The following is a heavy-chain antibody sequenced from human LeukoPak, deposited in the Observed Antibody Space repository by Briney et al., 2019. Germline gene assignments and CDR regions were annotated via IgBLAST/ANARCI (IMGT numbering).Heavy chain of an antibody. D-gene: IGHD3-22*01. J-gene: IGHJ5*02. Sequence: SETLSLTCTVSGGSISGYYWTWIRQPPGKGLEWIGYIYYSGSTNYNPSLKSRVTISVDTSKNQFSLKLSSVTAADTAVYYCARIIPDPDYYDSSGPEGWFDPWGQGTLVTVSS. V-gene: IGHV4-59*01. CDR3: ARIIPDPDYYDSSGPEGWFDP. CDR2: IYYSGST. CDR1: GGSISGYY.